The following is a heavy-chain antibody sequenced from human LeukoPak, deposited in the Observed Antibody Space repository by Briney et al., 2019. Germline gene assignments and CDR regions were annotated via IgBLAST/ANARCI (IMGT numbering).Heavy chain of an antibody. CDR2: ISSGSSTT. J-gene: IGHJ4*02. Sequence: GGSLRLSCAASGFTFRSYSMSWVRQAPGWGLEWVSYISSGSSTTYYADSVKGRFTISRDNAKNSLYLQVNSLRDEDTAVYYCARGRGLTLSYHYFDYWGQGTLVTVSS. CDR3: ARGRGLTLSYHYFDY. D-gene: IGHD3-10*01. CDR1: GFTFRSYS. V-gene: IGHV3-48*02.